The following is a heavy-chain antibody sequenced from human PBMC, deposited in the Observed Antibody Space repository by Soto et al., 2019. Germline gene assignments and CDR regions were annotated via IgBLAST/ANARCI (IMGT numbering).Heavy chain of an antibody. J-gene: IGHJ6*02. Sequence: QVQLVESGGGVVQPGTSLRLSCAASGFTFKTHAMHWVRQAPGKGLEWMAVIAYDGNEKFYADSVKGRFTISRDNSKIVLYLQINTLRNEDTAVYYCGKDVGHFVPYYYVVDVWGQGTTVTVSS. D-gene: IGHD3-10*02. CDR2: IAYDGNEK. V-gene: IGHV3-30*18. CDR3: GKDVGHFVPYYYVVDV. CDR1: GFTFKTHA.